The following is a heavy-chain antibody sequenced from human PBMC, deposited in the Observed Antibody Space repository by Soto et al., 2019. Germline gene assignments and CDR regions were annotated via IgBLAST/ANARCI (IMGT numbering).Heavy chain of an antibody. V-gene: IGHV3-66*01. CDR1: GFTVSSNY. D-gene: IGHD4-17*01. Sequence: EVQLVESGGGLVQPGGSLRLSCAASGFTVSSNYMSWVRQGPGKGLEWVSVIYSGGSTYYADSVKGRFTISRDNSKNTLYLQMNSLRAEDTAVYYCARDLLDDYGDYGEGRGQGTLVTDSS. J-gene: IGHJ4*02. CDR2: IYSGGST. CDR3: ARDLLDDYGDYGEG.